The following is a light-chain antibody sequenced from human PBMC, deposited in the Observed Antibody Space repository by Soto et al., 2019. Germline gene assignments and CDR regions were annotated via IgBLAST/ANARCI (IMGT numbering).Light chain of an antibody. Sequence: QSVLTQPASVSGSPGQSITISCTGTSSDVGGYNYVSWYQQHPGKAPKLMVYDVSNRPSGVSDRFSGSKSGNTASLTISGPQAGDEADYYCSSYTSSSPHVVFGGGTTLTVL. CDR2: DVS. V-gene: IGLV2-14*01. CDR1: SSDVGGYNY. CDR3: SSYTSSSPHVV. J-gene: IGLJ2*01.